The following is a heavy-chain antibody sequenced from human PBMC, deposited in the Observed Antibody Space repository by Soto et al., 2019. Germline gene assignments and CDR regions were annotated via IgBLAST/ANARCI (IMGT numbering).Heavy chain of an antibody. CDR2: IYHSGST. D-gene: IGHD6-13*01. V-gene: IGHV4-30-2*01. J-gene: IGHJ4*02. CDR1: GGSISSGGYS. Sequence: PSETLSLTCAVSGGSISSGGYSWSWIRQPPGKGLEWIGYIYHSGSTYYNPSLKSRVTISVDRSKNQFSLKLSSVTAADTAVYYCARAFQPAAAGFDSWGQGTLVTVSS. CDR3: ARAFQPAAAGFDS.